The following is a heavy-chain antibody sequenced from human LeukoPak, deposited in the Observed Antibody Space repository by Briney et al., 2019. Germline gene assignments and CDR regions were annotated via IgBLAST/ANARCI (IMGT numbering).Heavy chain of an antibody. D-gene: IGHD3-10*01. Sequence: GGSLRLSCAASGFTFSSYSMNWVRQAPGKGLEWVSSMSYSSSYIYYPDSLKGRFTISRDNAKNSLYLLMNSLRAEDTAVYYCARGGGSGTYYLDYWGQGTLVTVSS. V-gene: IGHV3-21*06. CDR1: GFTFSSYS. CDR3: ARGGGSGTYYLDY. CDR2: MSYSSSYI. J-gene: IGHJ4*02.